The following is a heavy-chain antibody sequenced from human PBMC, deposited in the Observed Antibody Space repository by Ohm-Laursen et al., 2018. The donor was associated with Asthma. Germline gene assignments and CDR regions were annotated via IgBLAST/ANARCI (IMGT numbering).Heavy chain of an antibody. Sequence: SPRLSCTASGYTFSRYSIHWVRQFPGKGLVWVSRINGDGGIKSYAASVKGRFTISRDDAKNTVYLQMNSLRVDDTAVYYCAYEFGGSGDYWGQGTLVTVSS. J-gene: IGHJ4*02. CDR1: GYTFSRYS. CDR2: INGDGGIK. D-gene: IGHD3-10*01. V-gene: IGHV3-74*01. CDR3: AYEFGGSGDY.